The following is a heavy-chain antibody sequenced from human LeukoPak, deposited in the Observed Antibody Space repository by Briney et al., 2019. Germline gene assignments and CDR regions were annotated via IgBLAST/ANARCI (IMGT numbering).Heavy chain of an antibody. D-gene: IGHD6-13*01. Sequence: SETLSLTCAVYGGSFSGYYWSWIRQPPGKGLEWIGEINHSGSTNYNPSLKSRVTISVDTSKNQFSLKLNSVTAADTAVYYCARTTFDSSSWLFLDYWGQGTLVTVSS. CDR3: ARTTFDSSSWLFLDY. V-gene: IGHV4-34*01. J-gene: IGHJ4*02. CDR2: INHSGST. CDR1: GGSFSGYY.